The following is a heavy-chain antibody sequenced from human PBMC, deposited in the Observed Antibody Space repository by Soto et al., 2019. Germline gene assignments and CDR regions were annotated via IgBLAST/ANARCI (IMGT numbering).Heavy chain of an antibody. Sequence: SVKVSCKASGGTFSSYTISWVRQAPGQGLEWMGRIIPILGIANYAQKFQGRVTITADKSTSTACMELSSLRSEDTAVYYCARAGYCSGGSCSLYDAFDIWGQGTMVTVS. V-gene: IGHV1-69*02. CDR3: ARAGYCSGGSCSLYDAFDI. CDR2: IIPILGIA. CDR1: GGTFSSYT. D-gene: IGHD2-15*01. J-gene: IGHJ3*02.